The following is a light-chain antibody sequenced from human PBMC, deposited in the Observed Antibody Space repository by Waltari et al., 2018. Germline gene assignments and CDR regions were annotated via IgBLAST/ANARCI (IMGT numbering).Light chain of an antibody. V-gene: IGLV1-47*01. J-gene: IGLJ3*02. CDR2: RND. CDR3: AAWDDSLSGNWV. CDR1: SANTGSTS. Sequence: QSLLTQPPSASGTPGQRVPLPCSGSSANTGSTSVSGYQQPPGTAPNLLPYRNDRRPSGVPDRFSGSKSGTSASLAISGLRSEDEADYYCAAWDDSLSGNWVFGGGTKLTVL.